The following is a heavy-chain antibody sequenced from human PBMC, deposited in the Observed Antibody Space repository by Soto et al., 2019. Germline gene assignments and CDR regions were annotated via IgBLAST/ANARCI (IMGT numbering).Heavy chain of an antibody. CDR3: AKDLRGSGYRPNWYDT. V-gene: IGHV3-23*01. CDR1: GFTFSSYA. CDR2: ISGSGGST. D-gene: IGHD6-25*01. J-gene: IGHJ5*02. Sequence: PGGSLRLSCAASGFTFSSYAMSWVRQAPGKGLEWVSAISGSGGSTYYADSVKGRFTISRDNSKNTLYLKMNSLRAEDTAVYYCAKDLRGSGYRPNWYDTWGQGTLVTVSS.